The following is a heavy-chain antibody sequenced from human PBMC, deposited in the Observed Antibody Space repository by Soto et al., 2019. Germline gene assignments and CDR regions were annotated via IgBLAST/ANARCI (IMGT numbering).Heavy chain of an antibody. D-gene: IGHD5-18*01. V-gene: IGHV3-30-3*01. CDR2: ISYDGSNK. Sequence: VGSLRLSCAASVFTFSNYAMHCVRHSPGKWLEWVAVISYDGSNKYYADSVKGRFTISRDNSKNTLYVQMNSLRAEDTAVYYCARVGYSYGYAGGIYHFWGQATLVTVSS. CDR1: VFTFSNYA. J-gene: IGHJ4*02. CDR3: ARVGYSYGYAGGIYHF.